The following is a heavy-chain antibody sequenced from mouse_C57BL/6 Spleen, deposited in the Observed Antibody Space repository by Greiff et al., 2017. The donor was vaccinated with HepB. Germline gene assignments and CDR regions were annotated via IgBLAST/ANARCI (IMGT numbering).Heavy chain of an antibody. CDR2: INPNNGGT. V-gene: IGHV1-18*01. Sequence: EVQLQQSGPELVKPGASVKIPCKASGYTFTDYNMDWVKQSHGKSLEWIGDINPNNGGTIYNQKFKGKATLTVDKSSSTAYMELRSLTSEDTAVYYCARGSLIVTCDYAMDYWGQGTSVTVSS. D-gene: IGHD2-5*01. J-gene: IGHJ4*01. CDR1: GYTFTDYN. CDR3: ARGSLIVTCDYAMDY.